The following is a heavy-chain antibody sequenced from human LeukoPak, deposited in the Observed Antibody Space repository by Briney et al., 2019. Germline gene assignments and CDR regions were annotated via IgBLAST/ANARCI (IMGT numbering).Heavy chain of an antibody. D-gene: IGHD6-13*01. Sequence: GGSLRLSYAASGYTFSNTCISWLRQAPGKGLKWVSSIRNGDASRYSSDSVKRRFTITRDTSKNTLYLEMNRLRPDAAAISVYLSSISSWALTLLDYWGRGTLVIVSS. CDR3: LSSISSWALTLLDY. CDR2: IRNGDASR. V-gene: IGHV3-23*01. CDR1: GYTFSNTC. J-gene: IGHJ4*02.